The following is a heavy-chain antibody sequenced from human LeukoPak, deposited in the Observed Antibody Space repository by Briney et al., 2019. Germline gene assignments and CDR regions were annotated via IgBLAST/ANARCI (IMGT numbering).Heavy chain of an antibody. CDR1: GGSNSSYY. J-gene: IGHJ1*01. D-gene: IGHD3-22*01. V-gene: IGHV4-59*01. Sequence: PSETLSLTCTVSGGSNSSYYWSWIRQPPGKGLEWIGYIYYSGSTNYNPSLKSRVTISVDTSKNQFSLKLSSVTAADTAVYYCATQANFYDSSGYFHHWGQGTLVTVSS. CDR3: ATQANFYDSSGYFHH. CDR2: IYYSGST.